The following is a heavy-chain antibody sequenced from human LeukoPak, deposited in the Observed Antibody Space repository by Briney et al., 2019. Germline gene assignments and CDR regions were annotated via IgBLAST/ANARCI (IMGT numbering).Heavy chain of an antibody. V-gene: IGHV4-34*01. CDR3: ARGIAAYYYYYMDV. J-gene: IGHJ6*03. CDR2: INHSGST. Sequence: SETLSLTCAVYGGSFSGYYWSWIRQPPGKGLEWIGEINHSGSTNYNPSLKSRVTISVDTSKNQFSLKLSSVTAADTAVYYCARGIAAYYYYYMDVWGKGTTVTVSS. D-gene: IGHD6-6*01. CDR1: GGSFSGYY.